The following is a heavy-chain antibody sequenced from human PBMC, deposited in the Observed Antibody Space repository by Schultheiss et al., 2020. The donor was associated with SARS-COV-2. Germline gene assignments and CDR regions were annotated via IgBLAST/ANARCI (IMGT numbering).Heavy chain of an antibody. Sequence: SETLSLTCTVSGGSISSGGYYWSWIRQHPGKGLEWIGEINHSGSTNYNPSLKSRVTISVDTSKNQFSLKLSSVTAADTAVYYCASEGLRFLENDYWGQGTLVTVSS. CDR2: INHSGST. CDR1: GGSISSGGYY. CDR3: ASEGLRFLENDY. D-gene: IGHD3-3*01. J-gene: IGHJ4*02. V-gene: IGHV4-39*07.